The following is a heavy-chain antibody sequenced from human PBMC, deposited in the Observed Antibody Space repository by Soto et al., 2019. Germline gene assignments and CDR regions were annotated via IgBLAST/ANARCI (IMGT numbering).Heavy chain of an antibody. D-gene: IGHD3-22*01. V-gene: IGHV4-59*11. CDR1: RGSFSNHY. CDR2: ILLSEIT. CDR3: ARDRYFYDSRGYYRTLDS. J-gene: IGHJ4*02. Sequence: LSRTCFIPRGSFSNHYWTLLRQSPGTGLQGMGYILLSEITDYNPSVKSRVTISIDKSRNLFSLNLTSVTAADTAVDYCARDRYFYDSRGYYRTLDSWGQGTLVTVSS.